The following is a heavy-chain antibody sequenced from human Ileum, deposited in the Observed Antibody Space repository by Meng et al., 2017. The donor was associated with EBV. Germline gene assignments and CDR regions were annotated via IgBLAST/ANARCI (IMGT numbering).Heavy chain of an antibody. D-gene: IGHD2-15*01. CDR2: IHYGESA. CDR3: ARDHCSGSSGDTCYHQD. V-gene: IGHV4-39*07. CDR1: GTSFGSSGYC. J-gene: IGHJ4*02. Sequence: LRLLRSAPGSRKPWGTLSLPCAVFGTSFGSSGYCWGWIRQPPGMGLQSIGNIHYGESAYYDPSLKNRVTISLDTSKNQFSLKLTSVTAADTAIYYCARDHCSGSSGDTCYHQDWGQGTLVTVSS.